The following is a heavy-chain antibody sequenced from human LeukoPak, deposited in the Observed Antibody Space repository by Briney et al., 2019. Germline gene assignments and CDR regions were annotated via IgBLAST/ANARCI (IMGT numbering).Heavy chain of an antibody. D-gene: IGHD5-12*01. J-gene: IGHJ4*02. CDR1: GYTFSSYA. CDR2: ISSSGNTI. Sequence: PGGSLRLSCAASGYTFSSYAMSWVRQAPGKGLEGVSYISSSGNTIYYADSVKDRFTISRDNANNSLYLQMNSLRAEDMAVYYCARGGRGNSGYASFDYWGQGTLVTVSS. V-gene: IGHV3-48*03. CDR3: ARGGRGNSGYASFDY.